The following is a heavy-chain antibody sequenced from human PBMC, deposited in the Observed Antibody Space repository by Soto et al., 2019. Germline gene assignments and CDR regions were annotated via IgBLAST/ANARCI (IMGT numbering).Heavy chain of an antibody. CDR2: IWYDGSNK. Sequence: QVQLVESGGGVVQPGRSLRLSCAASGFTFSSYGMHWVRQAPGKGLEWVAVIWYDGSNKYYADSVKGRFTISRDNSKNPLYLHMNRLRADDTAVYYCARDRNSGSVLGGSYAFDIWGQGTMVTVSS. V-gene: IGHV3-33*01. CDR3: ARDRNSGSVLGGSYAFDI. J-gene: IGHJ3*02. D-gene: IGHD3-10*01. CDR1: GFTFSSYG.